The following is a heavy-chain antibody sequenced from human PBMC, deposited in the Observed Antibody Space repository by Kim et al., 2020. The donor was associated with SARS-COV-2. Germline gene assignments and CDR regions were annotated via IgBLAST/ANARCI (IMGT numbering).Heavy chain of an antibody. V-gene: IGHV3-21*01. D-gene: IGHD3-16*01. Sequence: GGSLRLSCAASGFTFSSYSMNWVRQAPGKGLEWVSSISSSSSYIYYADSVKGRFTISRDNAKNSLYLQMNSLRAEDTAVYYCARSGYDYVWGSLTYGWGDRQPHYGMDVWGQGTTVTVSS. CDR3: ARSGYDYVWGSLTYGWGDRQPHYGMDV. J-gene: IGHJ6*02. CDR1: GFTFSSYS. CDR2: ISSSSSYI.